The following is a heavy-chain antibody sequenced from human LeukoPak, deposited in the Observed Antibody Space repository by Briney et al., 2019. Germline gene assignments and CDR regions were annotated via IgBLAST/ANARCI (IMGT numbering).Heavy chain of an antibody. D-gene: IGHD4-11*01. J-gene: IGHJ5*02. CDR3: AGPWHDSSIVGFDP. CDR1: SGSISSYY. CDR2: IYSSGST. Sequence: PSETLSLTCTVSSGSISSYYWSWIRQPPGKGLEWIGYIYSSGSTNYNPSLKSRVTISVDTSKNQFSLKLSSVTAADTAVYYCAGPWHDSSIVGFDPWGQGTLVTVSS. V-gene: IGHV4-59*01.